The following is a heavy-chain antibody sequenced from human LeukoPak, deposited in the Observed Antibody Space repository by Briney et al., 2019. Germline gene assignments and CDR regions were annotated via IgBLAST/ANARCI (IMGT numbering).Heavy chain of an antibody. D-gene: IGHD6-19*01. CDR3: AKDLEQWLSKNYYYYMDV. CDR2: LSGSGGST. Sequence: GGSLSRSCSASGFTFSSYAMSWVRQAPGNELVWVSALSGSGGSTYYADSVKGRFTISRDNSHNTLYLQMNSLRAEDTAVYYCAKDLEQWLSKNYYYYMDVWGKGTTVTVSS. CDR1: GFTFSSYA. J-gene: IGHJ6*03. V-gene: IGHV3-23*01.